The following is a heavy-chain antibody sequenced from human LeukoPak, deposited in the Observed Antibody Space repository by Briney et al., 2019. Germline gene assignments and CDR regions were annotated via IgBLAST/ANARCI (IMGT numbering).Heavy chain of an antibody. J-gene: IGHJ4*02. CDR3: ATPYPAAASY. D-gene: IGHD6-13*01. CDR1: GGSISSSSYY. V-gene: IGHV4-39*01. CDR2: IYYSGST. Sequence: SQTLSLTCTVSGGSISSSSYYWGWIRQPPGKGLEWIGSIYYSGSTYYNPSLKSRVTISVDTSKNQFSLKLRSVTAADTAVYYCATPYPAAASYWGQGTLVTVSS.